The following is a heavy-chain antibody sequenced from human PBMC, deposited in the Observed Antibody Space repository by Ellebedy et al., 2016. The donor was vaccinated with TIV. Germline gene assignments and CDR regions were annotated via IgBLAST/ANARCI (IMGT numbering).Heavy chain of an antibody. Sequence: SETLSLXCTVSGGSISDYYWSWFRQPPGRAPEWIGYVQNSGGTNYNPSLKNRVTISLDTSKNQFSLDLTSVTAADTAVYYCKSRGYWGQGTLVSVSP. CDR3: KSRGY. V-gene: IGHV4-59*03. CDR2: VQNSGGT. J-gene: IGHJ4*02. D-gene: IGHD3/OR15-3a*01. CDR1: GGSISDYY.